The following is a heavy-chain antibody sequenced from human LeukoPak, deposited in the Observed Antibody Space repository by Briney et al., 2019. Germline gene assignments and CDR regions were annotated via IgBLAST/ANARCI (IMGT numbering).Heavy chain of an antibody. D-gene: IGHD1-26*01. V-gene: IGHV4-39*01. CDR3: ARHEKRWEVGPRGPFDY. J-gene: IGHJ4*02. CDR1: GGSISSSSYY. Sequence: PSETLSLTCTVSGGSISSSSYYWGWIRQPPGKGLEWIGSIYYSGSTYYSPSLKSRVTISVDTSKNQFSLKLSSVTAADTAVYYCARHEKRWEVGPRGPFDYWGRGTLVTVSS. CDR2: IYYSGST.